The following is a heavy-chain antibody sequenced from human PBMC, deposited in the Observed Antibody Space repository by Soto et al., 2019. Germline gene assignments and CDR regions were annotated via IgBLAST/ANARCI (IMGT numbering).Heavy chain of an antibody. D-gene: IGHD3-22*01. CDR1: GFIFTNYA. V-gene: IGHV3-23*01. J-gene: IGHJ4*02. CDR3: AKESYEGAYGDY. CDR2: ITRDGTI. Sequence: EVQLLESGGGLVQPGGSLRLSCAASGFIFTNYAMSWVRQAPGEGLEWVSAITRDGTIYYTESVKGRFSISRDNSKNTVYLQMNSLRAEDTAVYYCAKESYEGAYGDYWGQGTLVTVSS.